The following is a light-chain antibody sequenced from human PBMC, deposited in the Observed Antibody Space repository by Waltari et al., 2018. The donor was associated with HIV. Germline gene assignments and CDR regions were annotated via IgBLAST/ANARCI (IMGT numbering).Light chain of an antibody. CDR3: QQYYSTPIT. J-gene: IGKJ5*01. CDR1: HSVLYTSNSNNY. CDR2: WAS. Sequence: DIVMTQSPDSLAVSLGARATINCKSSHSVLYTSNSNNYLAWYQQKPGQPPKLLIYWASTRESGVPDRFSGSGSGTEFTLTISSLQAEDVAVYYCQQYYSTPITFGQGTRLEIK. V-gene: IGKV4-1*01.